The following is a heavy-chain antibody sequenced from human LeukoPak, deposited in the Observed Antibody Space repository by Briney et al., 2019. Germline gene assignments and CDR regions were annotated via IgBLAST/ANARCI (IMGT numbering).Heavy chain of an antibody. Sequence: PSGTLSLTCAVSGGSIYNDNWWSWVRQPPGKGLEWIGEIWHSGSTNYSPSLKSRGTILLDTSKNQFSLRLSSVTAADTAVYYCARGGVTMIRGPDYWGQGTLVTVSS. CDR2: IWHSGST. V-gene: IGHV4-4*02. D-gene: IGHD3-10*01. CDR3: ARGGVTMIRGPDY. J-gene: IGHJ4*02. CDR1: GGSIYNDNW.